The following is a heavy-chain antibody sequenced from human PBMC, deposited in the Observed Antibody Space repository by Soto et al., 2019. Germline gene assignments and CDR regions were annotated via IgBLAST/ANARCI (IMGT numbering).Heavy chain of an antibody. CDR2: ISGSGGST. J-gene: IGHJ4*02. CDR3: ATKEMAKRGVPYYYDY. Sequence: PGGSLRLSCAASGFTFSSYAMSWVRQAPGKGLEWVSAISGSGGSTYYADSVKGRFTISRDNSKNTLYLQMNSLRAEDTAVYYCATKEMAKRGVPYYYDYWGQGTLVNVSS. V-gene: IGHV3-23*01. D-gene: IGHD2-8*01. CDR1: GFTFSSYA.